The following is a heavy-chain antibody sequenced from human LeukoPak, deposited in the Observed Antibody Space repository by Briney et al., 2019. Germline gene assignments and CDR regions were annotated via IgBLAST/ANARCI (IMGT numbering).Heavy chain of an antibody. CDR1: GGSISSYY. V-gene: IGHV4-59*01. CDR3: ARSDGYGLVGI. D-gene: IGHD3-10*01. CDR2: IYYSGNT. J-gene: IGHJ3*02. Sequence: PSETLSLTCTVSGGSISSYYWSWIRQPPGKGLEWIGYIYYSGNTNYNPSLKSRVSISVDTSKNQFSLRLTSVTAADTAVYYCARSDGYGLVGIWGQGTMVTVSS.